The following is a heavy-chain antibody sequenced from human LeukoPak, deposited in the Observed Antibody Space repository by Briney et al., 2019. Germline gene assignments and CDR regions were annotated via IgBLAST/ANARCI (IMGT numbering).Heavy chain of an antibody. V-gene: IGHV3-21*01. J-gene: IGHJ1*01. CDR3: ARDPDIVVVPASYFQH. Sequence: PGGSLRLSCAASGFTFSSYSMNWVRQAPGKGLEWVSSISSSGLNIDYADSDSLKGRFTISRDNAKNSLYLQMNSLRAEDTAVYYCARDPDIVVVPASYFQHWGQGTLVTVSS. CDR2: ISSSGLNI. CDR1: GFTFSSYS. D-gene: IGHD2-2*01.